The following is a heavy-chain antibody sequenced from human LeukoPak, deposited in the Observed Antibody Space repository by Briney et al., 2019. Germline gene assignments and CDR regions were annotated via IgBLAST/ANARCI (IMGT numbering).Heavy chain of an antibody. CDR3: AKVRCSSTSCYDFDH. V-gene: IGHV3-23*01. Sequence: GGSLRLSCAASGLTFSSYSMNWVRQAPGKGLEWGSAISGSGGSTYYADSVKGRFTISTDNSKNTLYLQMNSLRAEDTAVYYCAKVRCSSTSCYDFDHWGQGTLVTVSS. J-gene: IGHJ4*02. D-gene: IGHD2-2*01. CDR1: GLTFSSYS. CDR2: ISGSGGST.